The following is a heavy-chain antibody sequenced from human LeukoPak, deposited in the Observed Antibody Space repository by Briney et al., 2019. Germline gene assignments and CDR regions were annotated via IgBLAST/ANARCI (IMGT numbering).Heavy chain of an antibody. D-gene: IGHD2-2*02. Sequence: PGGSLRLSCAVSVSTHYMRWVRQAPGKGLEWVSVIYSGDSTYYADSVKGRFTISRDDSKNTVYLRMNRLRVEDTAVYYCARGTLNIPVEHGAFDYWGQGTLVTVSS. V-gene: IGHV3-66*01. CDR2: IYSGDST. CDR3: ARGTLNIPVEHGAFDY. J-gene: IGHJ4*02. CDR1: VSTHY.